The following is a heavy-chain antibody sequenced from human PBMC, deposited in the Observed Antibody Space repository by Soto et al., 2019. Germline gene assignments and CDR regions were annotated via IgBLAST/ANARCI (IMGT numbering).Heavy chain of an antibody. D-gene: IGHD5-18*01. CDR3: ESGYSYGTENWFDP. CDR1: GYTFTGYY. V-gene: IGHV1-69*13. CDR2: IIPIFGTA. Sequence: SVKVSCKASGYTFTGYYMHWVRQAPGQGLEWMGGIIPIFGTANYAQKFQGRVTITADESTSTAYMELSRLRSEFTTVYYCESGYSYGTENWFDPWGEGHLVTVSS. J-gene: IGHJ5*02.